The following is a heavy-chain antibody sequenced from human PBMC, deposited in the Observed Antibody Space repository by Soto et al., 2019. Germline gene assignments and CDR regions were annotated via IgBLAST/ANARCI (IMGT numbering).Heavy chain of an antibody. Sequence: CTVSGGSTSGYYWSWIRQFPGQGLEWIGYIYYSGSTNYNPSLKSRVTISVDKSKNQFSLKLSSVTAGDTAVYFCARVQSGSYALYYFDYWGQGTLVTVSS. J-gene: IGHJ4*02. CDR1: GGSTSGYY. D-gene: IGHD1-26*01. CDR2: IYYSGST. V-gene: IGHV4-59*01. CDR3: ARVQSGSYALYYFDY.